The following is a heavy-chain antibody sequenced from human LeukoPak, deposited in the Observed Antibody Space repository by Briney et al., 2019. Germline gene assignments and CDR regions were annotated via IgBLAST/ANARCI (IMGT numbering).Heavy chain of an antibody. J-gene: IGHJ5*02. CDR1: GGSFSGYY. CDR2: INHSGST. Sequence: SETLSLTCAVYGGSFSGYYWSWIRQPPGKGLEWIGEINHSGSTNYNPSLKSRVTISVDTSKNQFSLKLSSVTAADTAVYYCARGQGELFTIFGVVIDNWFDPWGQGTLVTVSS. V-gene: IGHV4-34*01. CDR3: ARGQGELFTIFGVVIDNWFDP. D-gene: IGHD3-3*01.